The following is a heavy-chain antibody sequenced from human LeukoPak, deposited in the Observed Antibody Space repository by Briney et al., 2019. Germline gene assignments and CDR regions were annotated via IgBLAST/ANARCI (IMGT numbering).Heavy chain of an antibody. D-gene: IGHD2-2*01. Sequence: AGGSLRLSCAVSGFTVSGNYMSWVRQAPGKGLEWVSLIYSGGTTYYADSVKGRFTISRDNSKNTLYLQMNSLRAEDTAVYYCASIYQLLWEFDYWGQGTLVTVSS. V-gene: IGHV3-53*01. CDR3: ASIYQLLWEFDY. CDR1: GFTVSGNY. CDR2: IYSGGTT. J-gene: IGHJ4*02.